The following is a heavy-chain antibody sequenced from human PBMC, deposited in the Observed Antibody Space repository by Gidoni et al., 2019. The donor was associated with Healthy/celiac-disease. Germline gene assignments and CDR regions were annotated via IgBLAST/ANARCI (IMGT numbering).Heavy chain of an antibody. CDR3: ARRYGDKRRYFDY. Sequence: QVQLQESGPGLVKPSGTLSLTCAVSGGSRSSSHWWSWVRHPPGKVLEWIGEIYHSGSTNYNPSLKSRVTISVDKSKNQFSLKLSSVTAADTAVYYYARRYGDKRRYFDYWGQGTLVTVSS. CDR2: IYHSGST. D-gene: IGHD4-17*01. V-gene: IGHV4-4*02. CDR1: GGSRSSSHW. J-gene: IGHJ4*02.